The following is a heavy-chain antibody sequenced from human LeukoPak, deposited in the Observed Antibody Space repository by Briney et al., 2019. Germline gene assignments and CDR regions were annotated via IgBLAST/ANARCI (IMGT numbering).Heavy chain of an antibody. J-gene: IGHJ3*02. V-gene: IGHV1-2*02. CDR1: GYTFTSYY. Sequence: ASVKVSCKASGYTFTSYYMHWVRQAPGQGLEWMGWINPNSGGTNYAQKFQGRVTMTRDTSISTAYMELSRLRSDDTAVYYCARSGSYWGDAFDIWGQGTMVTVSS. CDR3: ARSGSYWGDAFDI. D-gene: IGHD1-26*01. CDR2: INPNSGGT.